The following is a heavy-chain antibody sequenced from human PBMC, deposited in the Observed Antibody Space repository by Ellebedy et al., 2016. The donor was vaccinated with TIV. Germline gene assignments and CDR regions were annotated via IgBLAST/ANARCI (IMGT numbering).Heavy chain of an antibody. D-gene: IGHD3-22*01. CDR3: ARHGPQWFDAFDL. V-gene: IGHV4-4*07. CDR1: GVSITSHF. Sequence: SETLSLTCAVSGVSITSHFWTWIRQPAGGGLEWIGRLHPSGTPNYNPSLKSRVIMSRDTSKDQFSLKLSSVTAADTAVYYCARHGPQWFDAFDLWGQGTLVNVSS. CDR2: LHPSGTP. J-gene: IGHJ3*01.